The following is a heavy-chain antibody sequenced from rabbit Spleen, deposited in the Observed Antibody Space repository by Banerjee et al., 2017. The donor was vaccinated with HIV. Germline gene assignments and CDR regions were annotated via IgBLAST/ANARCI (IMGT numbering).Heavy chain of an antibody. J-gene: IGHJ4*01. CDR3: VREAGYGGYGDGNL. Sequence: QEQLEESGGDLVKPGASLTLTCKASGVSFSSRYYMCWVRQAPGKGLEWIGYIVPIFGVTYYANWVNGRFTISSHNAQNTLYLQLNSLTAADTATYFCVREAGYGGYGDGNLWGPGTLVTVS. D-gene: IGHD6-1*01. CDR2: IVPIFGVT. CDR1: GVSFSSRYY. V-gene: IGHV1S43*01.